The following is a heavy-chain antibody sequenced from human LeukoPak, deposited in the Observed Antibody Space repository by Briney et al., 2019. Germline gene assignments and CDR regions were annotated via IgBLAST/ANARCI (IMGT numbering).Heavy chain of an antibody. V-gene: IGHV1-69*01. Sequence: GSSVKVSCKASGGTFSSYAISWVRQAPGQGLEWMGGIIPIFGTVNYAQKFQGRVTITADESTSTAYMELSSLRSEDTAVYYCARKDYYHSGVYHFDYWGQGILVTVSS. CDR1: GGTFSSYA. J-gene: IGHJ4*02. CDR2: IIPIFGTV. D-gene: IGHD3-10*01. CDR3: ARKDYYHSGVYHFDY.